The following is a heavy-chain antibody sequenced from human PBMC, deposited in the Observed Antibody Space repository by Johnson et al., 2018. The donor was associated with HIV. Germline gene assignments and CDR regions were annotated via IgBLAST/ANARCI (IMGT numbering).Heavy chain of an antibody. CDR2: IRYDGSNK. D-gene: IGHD3-22*01. J-gene: IGHJ3*02. CDR3: ARDYYDSSGNDAFDI. V-gene: IGHV3-33*08. CDR1: GFTFSSYA. Sequence: QVQLVESGGGVVQPGRSLRLSCAASGFTFSSYAMHWVRQAPGKGLEWVAFIRYDGSNKYYADSVKGRFTISRDNSKNTLYLQMNSLRAEDTAVYYCARDYYDSSGNDAFDIWGQGTMVTVSS.